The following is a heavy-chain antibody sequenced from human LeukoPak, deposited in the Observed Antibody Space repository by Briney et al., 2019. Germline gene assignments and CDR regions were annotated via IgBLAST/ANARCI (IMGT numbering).Heavy chain of an antibody. CDR1: GFTFSSYA. CDR2: ISGSGGST. V-gene: IGHV3-23*01. Sequence: PGGSLRLSCAASGFTFSSYAMSWVRQAPGKGLEWVSAISGSGGSTYYADSVKGRFTISRDNSKNTLYLQLNSLRDEDTAVYYCARAATYYYDSSGYYPYAFDIWGQGTMVTVSS. J-gene: IGHJ3*02. D-gene: IGHD3-22*01. CDR3: ARAATYYYDSSGYYPYAFDI.